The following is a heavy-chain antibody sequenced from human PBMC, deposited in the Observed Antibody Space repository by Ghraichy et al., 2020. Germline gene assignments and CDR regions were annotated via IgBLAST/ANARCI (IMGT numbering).Heavy chain of an antibody. V-gene: IGHV3-23*01. CDR3: AKDPDFDYYALGATVDC. J-gene: IGHJ4*02. D-gene: IGHD5-12*01. CDR1: GFSFYNYS. CDR2: VSGGGGNT. Sequence: GGSLRLSCTASGFSFYNYSMFWVRQAPGKGLEWVSSVSGGGGNTYYADSLKGRFTISRDNSNKTLYLQMHSLRPEDSAIYYCAKDPDFDYYALGATVDCGGQGSLVTVSS.